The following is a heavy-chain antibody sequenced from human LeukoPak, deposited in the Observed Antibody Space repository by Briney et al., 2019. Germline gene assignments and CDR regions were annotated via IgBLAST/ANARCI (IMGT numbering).Heavy chain of an antibody. V-gene: IGHV4-4*07. CDR3: ARVLITVTTNWYFDL. D-gene: IGHD4-17*01. CDR2: IYTSGST. CDR1: GGSICSYY. Sequence: SETLSLTCTVSGGSICSYYWSWIRQPAGKGLEWIGRIYTSGSTNYNPSLKSRVTMSVDTSKNQFSLKLSSVTAADTAVYYCARVLITVTTNWYFDLWGRGTLVTVSS. J-gene: IGHJ2*01.